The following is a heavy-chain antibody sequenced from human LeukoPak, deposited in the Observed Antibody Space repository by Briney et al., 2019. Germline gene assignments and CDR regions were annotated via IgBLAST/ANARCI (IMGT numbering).Heavy chain of an antibody. J-gene: IGHJ4*02. CDR1: GGSFSGYY. D-gene: IGHD3-22*01. V-gene: IGHV4-34*01. CDR2: INHSGST. CDR3: ARAPTYGSSSYYYFDY. Sequence: PSETLSLTCAVYGGSFSGYYWSWIRQPPGKGLEWIGEINHSGSTNYNPSLKSRVTISVDTSKNQFSLKLSSVTAADTAVYYCARAPTYGSSSYYYFDYWGQGTLVTVSS.